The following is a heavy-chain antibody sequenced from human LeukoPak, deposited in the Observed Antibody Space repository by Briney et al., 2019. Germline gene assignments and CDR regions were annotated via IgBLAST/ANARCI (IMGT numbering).Heavy chain of an antibody. V-gene: IGHV1-46*01. J-gene: IGHJ3*02. CDR1: GYTFTSYY. Sequence: GASVKVSCKASGYTFTSYYMHWVRQAPGQGLEWMGIINPSGGSTSYAQKFQGRVTMTRDTSTSTVYMELSSLRSEDTAVYYCAREVKAVDFWSGYGAFDIWGQGTMVTVSS. D-gene: IGHD3-3*01. CDR3: AREVKAVDFWSGYGAFDI. CDR2: INPSGGST.